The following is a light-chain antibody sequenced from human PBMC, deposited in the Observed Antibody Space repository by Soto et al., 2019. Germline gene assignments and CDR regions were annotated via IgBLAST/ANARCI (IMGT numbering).Light chain of an antibody. J-gene: IGKJ2*01. Sequence: DIQMTQSPSTLSASVGDRVTITCRASQTISSWLAWYQQKPGKAPKLLIYDASSLESGVTSRFRGSGSGTEFTPTISSLQPDDFATYYCQQYNSYSSYTCGQGTKLEIK. CDR2: DAS. CDR3: QQYNSYSSYT. V-gene: IGKV1-5*01. CDR1: QTISSW.